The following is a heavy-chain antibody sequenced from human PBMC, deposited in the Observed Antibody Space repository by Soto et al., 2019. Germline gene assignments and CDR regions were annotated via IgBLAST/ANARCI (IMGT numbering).Heavy chain of an antibody. J-gene: IGHJ2*01. CDR3: AHSRRDGYFRTWYFDL. Sequence: QITLKESGPTLVKPTQTLTLTCTFSGFSLSTSGVGVGWIRQPPGKALEWLALIYWDDDKRYSPSLKSRLTIPXDAXKXPVVLTMTNMDPVDTATYYCAHSRRDGYFRTWYFDLWGRGTLVTVSS. CDR1: GFSLSTSGVG. V-gene: IGHV2-5*02. CDR2: IYWDDDK. D-gene: IGHD5-12*01.